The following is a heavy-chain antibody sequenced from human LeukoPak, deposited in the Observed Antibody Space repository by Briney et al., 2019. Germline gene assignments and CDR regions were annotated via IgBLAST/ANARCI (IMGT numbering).Heavy chain of an antibody. D-gene: IGHD2-15*01. CDR1: GFTFSSSA. CDR3: ARDREDVVVVVAATGFDY. Sequence: GGSLRLSCAASGFTFSSSAVNWVRQAPGKGLEWVSSISGGSSYIYYADSVKGRFTISRDNAENSLYLQMNSLRAEDTAVYYCARDREDVVVVVAATGFDYWGQGSLVTVSS. J-gene: IGHJ4*02. V-gene: IGHV3-21*01. CDR2: ISGGSSYI.